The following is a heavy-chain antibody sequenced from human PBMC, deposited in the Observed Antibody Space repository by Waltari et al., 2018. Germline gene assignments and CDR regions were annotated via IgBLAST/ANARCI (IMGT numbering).Heavy chain of an antibody. CDR3: ARERVSGPPHSGYYGMDV. CDR1: GFTLSGYG. V-gene: IGHV3-33*01. D-gene: IGHD3-3*01. Sequence: QVQLVESGGGVVQPGRSLRLSCAASGFTLSGYGMHWVRQAQGKGLGWVELTWDDGINKYYVDSVKGRFTISGDNSKNTLYLQMNSLRAEDTAVYYCARERVSGPPHSGYYGMDVWGQGTTVTVSS. CDR2: TWDDGINK. J-gene: IGHJ6*02.